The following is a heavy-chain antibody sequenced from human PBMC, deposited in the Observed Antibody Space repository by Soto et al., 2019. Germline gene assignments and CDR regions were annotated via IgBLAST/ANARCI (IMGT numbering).Heavy chain of an antibody. J-gene: IGHJ6*02. Sequence: SEKLSLTCTVSXGSISSGGYYWSWIRQHPGKGLEWIGYIYYSGSTYYNPSLKSRVTISVDTSKSQFSLKLSSVTAADTAVYYCARDFTDSSGPTLGMGVWGQGTTVTVS. V-gene: IGHV4-31*03. CDR2: IYYSGST. D-gene: IGHD6-19*01. CDR3: ARDFTDSSGPTLGMGV. CDR1: XGSISSGGYY.